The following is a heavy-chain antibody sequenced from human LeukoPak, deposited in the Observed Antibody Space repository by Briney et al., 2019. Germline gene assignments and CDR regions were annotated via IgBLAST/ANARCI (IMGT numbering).Heavy chain of an antibody. V-gene: IGHV4-34*01. CDR1: GGSFNVYH. CDR2: ISHSGST. D-gene: IGHD3-10*01. CDR3: ALVVDYSGSGTYVVDY. Sequence: SSETLSLTCAVYGGSFNVYHWRWIRQPPGKGLEWIGEISHSGSTNYNPSLMSRVTVSVDTSKNQFSLKLSSVTAADTAVYYCALVVDYSGSGTYVVDYWGQGTLVTVSS. J-gene: IGHJ4*02.